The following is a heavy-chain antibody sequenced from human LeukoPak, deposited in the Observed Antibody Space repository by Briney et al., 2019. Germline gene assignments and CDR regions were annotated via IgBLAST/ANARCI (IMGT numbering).Heavy chain of an antibody. CDR2: ISYDGSNR. J-gene: IGHJ4*02. CDR3: AKAVRLAYGAGYYSFDY. V-gene: IGHV3-30*18. Sequence: GGSLRLSCAASGFSLSNYGMHWVRQAPGKGLERVAVISYDGSNRYYADSVKGRFTISRDSSKHTLYLQMNSLRAEDTAVYYCAKAVRLAYGAGYYSFDYWGQGTLVTVSS. D-gene: IGHD3-9*01. CDR1: GFSLSNYG.